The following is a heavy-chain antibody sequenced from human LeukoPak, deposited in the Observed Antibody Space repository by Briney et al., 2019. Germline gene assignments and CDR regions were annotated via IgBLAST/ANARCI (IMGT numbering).Heavy chain of an antibody. CDR1: GFTLSSYW. CDR2: IKEDGSEK. Sequence: PGGSLRLSCAASGFTLSSYWMSWVRQAPGKGLEWVANIKEDGSEKYYVDSVKGRFTISRDNAKNSLYLHMNSLTAEDTAMYYCARDWVAGVPFDAFDIWGQGTMVSVSP. CDR3: ARDWVAGVPFDAFDI. V-gene: IGHV3-7*03. D-gene: IGHD3-10*01. J-gene: IGHJ3*02.